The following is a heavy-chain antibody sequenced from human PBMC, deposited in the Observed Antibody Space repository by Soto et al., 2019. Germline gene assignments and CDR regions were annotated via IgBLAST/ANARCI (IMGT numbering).Heavy chain of an antibody. D-gene: IGHD3-10*01. CDR1: GDSMSSSFY. CDR3: AREARGVISGMDV. Sequence: SETLSLTCSISGDSMSSSFYWGWIRQPPGKGLEWIGSISYRGSTYYNPSLKSRVTISVDTSKRQFSLKLSSVTAADTAVYYCAREARGVISGMDVWGQGTTVTVSS. V-gene: IGHV4-39*07. J-gene: IGHJ6*02. CDR2: ISYRGST.